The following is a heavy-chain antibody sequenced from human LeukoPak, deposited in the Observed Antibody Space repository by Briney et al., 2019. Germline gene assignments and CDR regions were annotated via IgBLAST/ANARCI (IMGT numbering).Heavy chain of an antibody. CDR2: MNSDGSIT. D-gene: IGHD3-22*01. Sequence: GGSLTLSCAASGFSLSGYWMNWVRQAPGKGLVWVSRMNSDGSITDYADSVKGRFTISRDTASNTLYLQMDSLRAEDTAVYYCARASPMIDYWGQGTLVTVSS. V-gene: IGHV3-74*01. J-gene: IGHJ4*02. CDR1: GFSLSGYW. CDR3: ARASPMIDY.